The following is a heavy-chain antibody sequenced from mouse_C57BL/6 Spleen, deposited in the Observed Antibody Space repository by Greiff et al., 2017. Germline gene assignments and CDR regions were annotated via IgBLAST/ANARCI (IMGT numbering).Heavy chain of an antibody. J-gene: IGHJ2*01. CDR2: IYPGDGDT. CDR1: GYAFSSSW. CDR3: ARCGDVDYFDY. Sequence: QVQLKQSGPELVKPGASVKISCKASGYAFSSSWMNWVKQRPGKGLEWIGRIYPGDGDTNYNGKFKGKATLTADKSSSTAYMQLSSLTSEDSAVYFCARCGDVDYFDYWGQGTTLTVSS. V-gene: IGHV1-82*01.